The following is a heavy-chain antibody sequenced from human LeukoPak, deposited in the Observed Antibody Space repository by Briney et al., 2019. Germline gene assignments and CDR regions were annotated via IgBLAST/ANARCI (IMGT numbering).Heavy chain of an antibody. V-gene: IGHV1-2*02. J-gene: IGHJ4*02. D-gene: IGHD2-2*01. Sequence: ASVKVSCKASGYTFTDYYMHWVRQAPGQRLESMGCINPKSEGSSYAQRFQGRVTMTRDTSISTAYMELSSLRSDDTAVYYCATGERLVPAAMWFDYWGQGTLVTVSS. CDR2: INPKSEGS. CDR3: ATGERLVPAAMWFDY. CDR1: GYTFTDYY.